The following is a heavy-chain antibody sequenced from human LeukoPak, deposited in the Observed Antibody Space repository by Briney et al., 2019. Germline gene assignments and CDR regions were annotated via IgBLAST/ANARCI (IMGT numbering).Heavy chain of an antibody. CDR3: ATTGGDIYYYYMDV. CDR2: IIPVLSTA. CDR1: GDTFSRYA. Sequence: SVKVSCKASGDTFSRYAISWVRQAPGQGLEWMGGIIPVLSTANYAPKFQDRVTITADESTSTTYMELSSLKSEDTAVYYCATTGGDIYYYYMDVWGKGTTVTISS. D-gene: IGHD3-16*01. J-gene: IGHJ6*03. V-gene: IGHV1-69*13.